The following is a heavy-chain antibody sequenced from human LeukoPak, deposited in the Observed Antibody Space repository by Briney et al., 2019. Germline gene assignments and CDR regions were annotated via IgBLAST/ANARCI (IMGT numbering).Heavy chain of an antibody. V-gene: IGHV4-4*07. D-gene: IGHD3-9*01. CDR2: IYTSGST. Sequence: SETLSLTCTVSGGSISSYYWSWIRQPAGKGLEWIGRIYTSGSTNYNPSLKSRVTMSVDTSKNQFSLKLSSVTAADTTVYYCAGMYYAILTGQSDYSGQGTLVTVSS. CDR3: AGMYYAILTGQSDY. J-gene: IGHJ4*02. CDR1: GGSISSYY.